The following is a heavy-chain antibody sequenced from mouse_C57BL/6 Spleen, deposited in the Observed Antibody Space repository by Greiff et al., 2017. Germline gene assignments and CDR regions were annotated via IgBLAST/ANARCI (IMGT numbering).Heavy chain of an antibody. CDR1: GFTFTDYY. CDR2: VYPYNGCT. D-gene: IGHD1-1*01. J-gene: IGHJ4*01. CDR3: ARMATITTVVGGAMDY. Sequence: VQLQQSGPVLVKPGPSVKISCKASGFTFTDYYMHWVKQSHGKSLEWIGLVYPYNGCTSYNQKFKGKATLTVDTSSSTAYMELNSLTSEDSAVYYCARMATITTVVGGAMDYWGQGTSVTVSS. V-gene: IGHV1-36*01.